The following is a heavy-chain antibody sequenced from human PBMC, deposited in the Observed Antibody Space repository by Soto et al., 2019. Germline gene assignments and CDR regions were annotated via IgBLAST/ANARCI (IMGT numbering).Heavy chain of an antibody. CDR1: VYTFTSYG. J-gene: IGHJ5*02. V-gene: IGHV1-18*01. CDR3: ARLRLRTKRGFDP. CDR2: ISAYNGNT. Sequence: ASVKVSCKASVYTFTSYGISWVRQAPGQGLEWMGWISAYNGNTNYAQKLQGRVTMTRNTSISTAYMELSSLRSEDTAVYYCARLRLRTKRGFDPWGQGTLVTVSS. D-gene: IGHD3-3*01.